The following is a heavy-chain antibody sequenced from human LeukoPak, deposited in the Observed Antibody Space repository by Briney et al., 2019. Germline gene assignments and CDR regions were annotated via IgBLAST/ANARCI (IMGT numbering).Heavy chain of an antibody. CDR3: ARVGRRGYSYARTYYFDY. CDR1: GFTFSSYW. V-gene: IGHV3-7*01. J-gene: IGHJ4*02. D-gene: IGHD5-18*01. CDR2: IKQDGSEK. Sequence: PGGSLRLSCAASGFTFSSYWMSWVRQASGKGLEWVANIKQDGSEKYYVDSVKGRFTISRDNAKNSLYLQMNSLRAEDTAVYYCARVGRRGYSYARTYYFDYWGQGTLVTVSS.